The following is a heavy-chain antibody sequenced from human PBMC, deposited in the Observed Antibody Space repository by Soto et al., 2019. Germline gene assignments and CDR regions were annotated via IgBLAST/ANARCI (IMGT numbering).Heavy chain of an antibody. Sequence: QVQLVQSGAEVKKPGASVKVSCKASGYTFTSYGISWVRQAPGQGLEWMGWISAYNGNTNYAQKVQGSLTRATDRDTSTHYMDRRSLRSDDTAVYYCARKYCYGIDAWGQGTTVTVSS. J-gene: IGHJ6*02. CDR3: ARKYCYGIDA. CDR1: GYTFTSYG. V-gene: IGHV1-18*01. CDR2: ISAYNGNT.